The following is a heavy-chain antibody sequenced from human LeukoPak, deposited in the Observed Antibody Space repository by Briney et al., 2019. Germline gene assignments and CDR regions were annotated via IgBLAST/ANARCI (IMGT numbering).Heavy chain of an antibody. CDR3: ARDLCYDFWSGTIGCNRFGP. J-gene: IGHJ5*02. Sequence: GGSLRLSCAASGFTFSSYSMNWVRQAPGKGLEWVSYISSSSSTIYYADSVKGRFTISRDNAKNSLYLQMNSLRAEDTAVYYCARDLCYDFWSGTIGCNRFGPWGQGTLVTVSS. V-gene: IGHV3-48*04. D-gene: IGHD3-3*01. CDR1: GFTFSSYS. CDR2: ISSSSSTI.